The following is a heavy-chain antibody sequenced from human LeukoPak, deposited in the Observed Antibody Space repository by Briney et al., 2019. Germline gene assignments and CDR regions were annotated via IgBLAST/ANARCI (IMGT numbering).Heavy chain of an antibody. CDR2: IYYSGST. V-gene: IGHV4-31*03. D-gene: IGHD5-12*01. CDR1: GGSISSGGYY. CDR3: ARSSPRGEYYFDY. J-gene: IGHJ4*02. Sequence: SQTLSLTCTVSGGSISSGGYYWSWIRQHPGKGLEWIGYIYYSGSTYYNPSLKSRVTISVDTSKNQFSLKLSSVTAADTAVYYCARSSPRGEYYFDYWGQGTLVTVSS.